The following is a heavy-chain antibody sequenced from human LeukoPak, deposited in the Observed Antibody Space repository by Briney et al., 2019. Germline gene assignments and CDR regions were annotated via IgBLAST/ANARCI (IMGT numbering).Heavy chain of an antibody. Sequence: GGSLRLSCAASGFTFSSYSMNWVRQAPGKGLEWVSSISSSSSYIYYADSVKGRFTISRDNAKNSLYLQMNSLRAEDTAVYYCARTDVVARSFDYWGQGTLVTVSS. CDR1: GFTFSSYS. CDR2: ISSSSSYI. J-gene: IGHJ4*02. CDR3: ARTDVVARSFDY. D-gene: IGHD5-12*01. V-gene: IGHV3-21*01.